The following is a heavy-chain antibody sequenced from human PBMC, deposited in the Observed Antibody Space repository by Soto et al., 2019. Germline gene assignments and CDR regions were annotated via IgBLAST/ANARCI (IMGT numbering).Heavy chain of an antibody. D-gene: IGHD6-19*01. J-gene: IGHJ3*01. CDR2: INWNGAYS. V-gene: IGHV3-9*01. CDR3: ARVHSSGWYVEPYDA. CDR1: GFKFDDYA. Sequence: EVQLVESGGNLARPGESLRLSCAAFGFKFDDYAFHWVRQAPGKGPEWVSGINWNGAYSGYADSVKGRFTISRDNAGNSVYLQMDTLRPEDTALYYCARVHSSGWYVEPYDAWGQGTMVTVSS.